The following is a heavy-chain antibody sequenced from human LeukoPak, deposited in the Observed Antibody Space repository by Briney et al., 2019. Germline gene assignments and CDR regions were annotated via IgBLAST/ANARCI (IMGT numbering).Heavy chain of an antibody. CDR3: ARGQGCSGGSCLLYYYYYYMDV. V-gene: IGHV4-59*01. J-gene: IGHJ6*03. CDR2: SYYSGST. CDR1: GVSISSYY. D-gene: IGHD2-15*01. Sequence: SETLSLTCTVSGVSISSYYWSWIRQPPGKGLEWIGYSYYSGSTNYNPSLKRRVTISVDTSKNQFSLKLSSVTAADTAVYYCARGQGCSGGSCLLYYYYYYMDVWGKGTTVTVSS.